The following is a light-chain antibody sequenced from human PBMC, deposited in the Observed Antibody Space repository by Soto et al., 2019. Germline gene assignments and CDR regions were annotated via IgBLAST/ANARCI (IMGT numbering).Light chain of an antibody. Sequence: QSALTQPASVSGSPGQSITISCTGTSSDVGAYNYVSWYQQHPGKAPKVMIFEVSDRPSGVSNRFSGSKSGNTASLTISGLEDEDEADYYCSSYTSSNTLVFGGGTKLTVL. CDR3: SSYTSSNTLV. J-gene: IGLJ3*02. CDR1: SSDVGAYNY. CDR2: EVS. V-gene: IGLV2-14*01.